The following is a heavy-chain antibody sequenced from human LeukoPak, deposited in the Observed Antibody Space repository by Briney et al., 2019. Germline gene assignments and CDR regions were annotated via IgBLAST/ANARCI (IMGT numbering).Heavy chain of an antibody. V-gene: IGHV4-59*01. CDR3: ARGGCSSTSCATDWFDP. Sequence: PSETLSLTCTVSGGSISSYYWSWIRQPPGKGLEWIGDIYYSGSTNYNPSLKSRVTISVDTSKNQFSLKLSSVTAADTAVYYCARGGCSSTSCATDWFDPWGQGTLVTVSS. J-gene: IGHJ5*02. D-gene: IGHD2-2*01. CDR1: GGSISSYY. CDR2: IYYSGST.